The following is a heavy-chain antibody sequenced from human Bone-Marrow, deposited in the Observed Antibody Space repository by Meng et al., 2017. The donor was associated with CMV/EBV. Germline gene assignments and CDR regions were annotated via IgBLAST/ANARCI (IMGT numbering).Heavy chain of an antibody. Sequence: GGSLRLSCAASGFTFSSYGMHWVRQAPGKGLEWVSSISSSSSYIYYADSVKGRFTISRDNAKNSLYLQMNSLRAEDTAVYYCARGSSSIFDYWGQGTLVTVSS. CDR2: ISSSSSYI. CDR1: GFTFSSYG. D-gene: IGHD6-6*01. CDR3: ARGSSSIFDY. V-gene: IGHV3-21*01. J-gene: IGHJ4*02.